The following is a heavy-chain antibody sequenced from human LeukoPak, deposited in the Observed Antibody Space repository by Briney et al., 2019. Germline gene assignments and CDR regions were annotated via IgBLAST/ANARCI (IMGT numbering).Heavy chain of an antibody. J-gene: IGHJ3*02. CDR3: ASSNRDRGLDAFDI. Sequence: SETLSLTCTVSGGSISSSSYYWGWIRQPPGKGLEWIGYIYYSGSTNYNPSLKSRVTISVDTSKNQFSLKLSSVTAADTAVYYCASSNRDRGLDAFDIWGQGTMVTVSS. CDR1: GGSISSSSYY. CDR2: IYYSGST. V-gene: IGHV4-61*05. D-gene: IGHD3-16*01.